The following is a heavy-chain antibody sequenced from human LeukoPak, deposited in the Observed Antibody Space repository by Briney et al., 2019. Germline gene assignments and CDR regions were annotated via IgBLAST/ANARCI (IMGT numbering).Heavy chain of an antibody. CDR3: ARAPLEWLSSRLYFDY. D-gene: IGHD3-3*01. CDR1: GFTFSSYG. J-gene: IGHJ4*02. V-gene: IGHV3-30*12. Sequence: PGGSLRLSCAASGFTFSSYGMHWVRQAPGKGLEWVAVISYDGSNKYYADSVKGRFTISRDNAKNSLYLRMNSLRAEDTAVYYCARAPLEWLSSRLYFDYWGQGTLVTVSS. CDR2: ISYDGSNK.